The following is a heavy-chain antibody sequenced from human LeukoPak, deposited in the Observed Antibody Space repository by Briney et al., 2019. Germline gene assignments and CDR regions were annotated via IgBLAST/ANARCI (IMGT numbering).Heavy chain of an antibody. CDR2: ISYDGSNK. CDR3: ARSSMVRGVIEYYFDY. CDR1: GFTFSSFA. J-gene: IGHJ4*02. V-gene: IGHV3-30-3*01. Sequence: GRSLRLSCAASGFTFSSFAMHWVRQAPGKGLEWVAVISYDGSNKYYADSVKGRFTISRDNSKNTLYLQMNSLRAEDTAVYYCARSSMVRGVIEYYFDYWGQGTLVTVSS. D-gene: IGHD3-10*01.